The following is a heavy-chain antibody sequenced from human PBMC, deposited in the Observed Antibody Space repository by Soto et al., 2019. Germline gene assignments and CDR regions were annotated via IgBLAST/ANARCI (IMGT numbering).Heavy chain of an antibody. Sequence: ASVKVSCKTSGYTFSGHYIHWVRQAPQQGPEWMGEMGPESGATRYPEKFRGRVTMTMHKSITTVYMELRNLSPDDTAVYYWGRGRSRLIGIFYWGQGTQVTASS. V-gene: IGHV1-2*02. CDR3: GRGRSRLIGIFY. D-gene: IGHD3-3*02. CDR2: MGPESGAT. J-gene: IGHJ4*02. CDR1: GYTFSGHY.